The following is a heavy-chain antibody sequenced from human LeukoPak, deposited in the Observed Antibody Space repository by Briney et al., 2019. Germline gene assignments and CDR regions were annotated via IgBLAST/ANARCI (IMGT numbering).Heavy chain of an antibody. J-gene: IGHJ5*02. D-gene: IGHD1-1*01. CDR2: IRQGGYEK. V-gene: IGHV3-7*01. CDR1: GFTFSNYW. Sequence: GGSLRLSCAASGFTFSNYWTSWVRQAPGKGLEWVANIRQGGYEKHYLDSVRGRFTISRDNARNSLYLQMSSLRDEDTAVYYCARSQRDQLDSAWWFDPWGQGTLVTVSS. CDR3: ARSQRDQLDSAWWFDP.